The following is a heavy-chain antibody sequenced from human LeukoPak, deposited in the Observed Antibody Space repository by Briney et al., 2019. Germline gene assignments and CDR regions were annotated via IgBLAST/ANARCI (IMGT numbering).Heavy chain of an antibody. Sequence: SETLSLTCTVSGGSISSYYYSWIRQPAGKGLEWIGRMYTSGSSNYNPSLKSRLTMSVDTSKNQFSLKLSSVTAADTAVYYCARENDYGDYVDYWGQGTLVTVSS. CDR3: ARENDYGDYVDY. J-gene: IGHJ4*02. CDR1: GGSISSYY. D-gene: IGHD4-17*01. V-gene: IGHV4-4*07. CDR2: MYTSGSS.